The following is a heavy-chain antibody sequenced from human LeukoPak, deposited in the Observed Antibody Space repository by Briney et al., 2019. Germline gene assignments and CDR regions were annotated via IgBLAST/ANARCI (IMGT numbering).Heavy chain of an antibody. D-gene: IGHD5-18*01. CDR3: ARAGYSYGYYYYYGMDV. J-gene: IGHJ6*02. Sequence: SETLSLTCAVYGGSFSGYYWSWIRQPPGKGLEWIGEINHSGSTNYNPSLKSRVTISVDTSKNQFSLKLSSVTAADTAVYCCARAGYSYGYYYYYGMDVWGQGTTVTVSS. CDR1: GGSFSGYY. V-gene: IGHV4-34*09. CDR2: INHSGST.